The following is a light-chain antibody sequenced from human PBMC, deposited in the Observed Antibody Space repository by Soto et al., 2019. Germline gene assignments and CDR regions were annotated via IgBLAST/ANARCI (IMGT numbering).Light chain of an antibody. Sequence: EIVLTQSPATLSLSPGETATLSCRSSQSVSSYLAWYQQKPGQAPRLLIYYASTRATGIAARFSGSGSRTDFTLTISSLEPADFAVYYCKQNNNWTPAITFGPGTRLEIK. J-gene: IGKJ5*01. CDR2: YAS. CDR3: KQNNNWTPAIT. CDR1: QSVSSY. V-gene: IGKV3-11*01.